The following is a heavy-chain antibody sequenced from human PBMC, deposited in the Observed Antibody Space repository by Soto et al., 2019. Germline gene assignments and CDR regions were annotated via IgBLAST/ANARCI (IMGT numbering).Heavy chain of an antibody. V-gene: IGHV4-39*07. CDR2: IYYLGNT. Sequence: SETLSLTCTVSGDSITNNNFYWGWVRQPPGKGLDWIGNIYYLGNTFYNPSLRSRVTISVDTSKNQFSLKLSSVTAADTAVYYCARAGGYDPQYNWFDPWGQGTLVTVSS. D-gene: IGHD2-2*01. CDR3: ARAGGYDPQYNWFDP. CDR1: GDSITNNNFY. J-gene: IGHJ5*02.